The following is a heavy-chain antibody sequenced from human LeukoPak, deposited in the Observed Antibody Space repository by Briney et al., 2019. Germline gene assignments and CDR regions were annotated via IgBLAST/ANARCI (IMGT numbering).Heavy chain of an antibody. CDR1: GGSISSYY. J-gene: IGHJ6*04. Sequence: TASETLSLTCTVSGGSISSYYWSWIRQPPGKGLEWIGYIYYSGSTNYNPSLKSRVTISVDTSKNQFSLKLSSVTAADTAVYYCARDHFPFGELLDVRGKGTTVTVSS. CDR3: ARDHFPFGELLDV. V-gene: IGHV4-59*01. D-gene: IGHD3-10*01. CDR2: IYYSGST.